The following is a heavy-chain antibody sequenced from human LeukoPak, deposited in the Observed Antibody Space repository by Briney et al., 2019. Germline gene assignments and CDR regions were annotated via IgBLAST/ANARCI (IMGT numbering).Heavy chain of an antibody. J-gene: IGHJ4*02. V-gene: IGHV4-4*07. CDR2: IYTSGST. D-gene: IGHD3-10*01. CDR1: GGPITIYS. CDR3: ARDSGGMVRGAHFDY. Sequence: SETLSLTCTVSGGPITIYSWTWIRQPAGKGLEWIGRIYTSGSTNYNPSLKSRVTMSVDTSKTQFSLKLNSVTAADTAVYYCARDSGGMVRGAHFDYWGQGTLVTVSS.